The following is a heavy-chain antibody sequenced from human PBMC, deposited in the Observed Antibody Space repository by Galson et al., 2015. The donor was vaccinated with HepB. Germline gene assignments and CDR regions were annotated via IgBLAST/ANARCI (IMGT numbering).Heavy chain of an antibody. CDR1: GYTFSSYS. D-gene: IGHD2-15*01. J-gene: IGHJ5*02. CDR2: INTYRDDT. Sequence: SVKVSCKASGYTFSSYSITWVRQAPGQGLEWMGWINTYRDDTNYAQKLQGRVTMTTDTSTSTAYMELRSLRSDDTAGYYCARGALVAVGDATQNNCFAPWGQGTLITVSS. CDR3: ARGALVAVGDATQNNCFAP. V-gene: IGHV1-18*01.